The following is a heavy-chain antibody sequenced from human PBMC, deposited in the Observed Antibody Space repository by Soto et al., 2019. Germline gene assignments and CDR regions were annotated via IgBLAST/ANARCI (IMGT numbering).Heavy chain of an antibody. D-gene: IGHD1-26*01. J-gene: IGHJ4*02. CDR3: ARERRTYSGSLPTDY. CDR2: IYYSGST. Sequence: QVQLQVSGPGLVKPSETLSLTCTVSGGSVSSGSYYWSWIRQPPGKGLEWIGYIYYSGSTNYNPSLKSRVTISVDTSKNQISLKLSSVTAADTAVYYCARERRTYSGSLPTDYWGQGTLVTVSS. V-gene: IGHV4-61*01. CDR1: GGSVSSGSYY.